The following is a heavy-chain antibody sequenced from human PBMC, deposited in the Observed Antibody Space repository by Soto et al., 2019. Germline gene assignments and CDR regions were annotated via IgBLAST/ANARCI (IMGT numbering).Heavy chain of an antibody. CDR3: ARVVVVPAASPNAFDI. D-gene: IGHD2-2*01. Sequence: SETLSLTCTVSGGSISGGGYYWSWIRQHPGKGLEWIGYIYYSGSTYYNPSLKSRVTISVDTSKNQLSMKLSSVTAADTAVYYCARVVVVPAASPNAFDIWGQGTMVTVSS. V-gene: IGHV4-31*03. J-gene: IGHJ3*02. CDR1: GGSISGGGYY. CDR2: IYYSGST.